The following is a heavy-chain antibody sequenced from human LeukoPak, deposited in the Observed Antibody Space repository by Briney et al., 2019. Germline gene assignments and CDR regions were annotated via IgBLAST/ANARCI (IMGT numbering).Heavy chain of an antibody. D-gene: IGHD3-9*01. CDR2: IYYSGST. CDR3: ARNEILTGYAFDY. J-gene: IGHJ4*02. CDR1: GGSISSYY. Sequence: SETLSLTCSVSGGSISSYYWSWIRQPPGKGLEWIGYIYYSGSTNYNPSLKSRFTISVDTSKNQFSLKVSSVTAADTAVYHCARNEILTGYAFDYWGQGTLVTVSS. V-gene: IGHV4-59*01.